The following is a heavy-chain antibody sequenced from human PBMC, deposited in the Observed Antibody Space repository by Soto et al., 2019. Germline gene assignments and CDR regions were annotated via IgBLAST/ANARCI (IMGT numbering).Heavy chain of an antibody. CDR3: ARGGYGGSYYVYDYYGMDV. CDR2: IIPVFGTS. J-gene: IGHJ6*02. CDR1: GGTFNTYA. D-gene: IGHD1-26*01. V-gene: IGHV1-69*13. Sequence: SVKVSCKASGGTFNTYAIHWVRQAPGQGLEWMGGIIPVFGTSNYAQKFQGRVTITADESTTTGYMELSSLRSEDAAVYYCARGGYGGSYYVYDYYGMDVWGQGTTVTVSS.